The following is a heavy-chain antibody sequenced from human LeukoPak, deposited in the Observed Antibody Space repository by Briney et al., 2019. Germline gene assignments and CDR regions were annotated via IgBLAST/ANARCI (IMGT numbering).Heavy chain of an antibody. CDR1: GGSITRGGYA. V-gene: IGHV4-30-2*01. J-gene: IGHJ4*02. D-gene: IGHD3-22*01. Sequence: TPCLSLACPVSGGSITRGGYAWRWVRQPQLTDLEWIGDTYHSRSTYFNPSLKSRVTISVDRSKNHFSLELSSVTAADRAVYYCARLDYYDTSGPAKWGQGTLVTGSS. CDR3: ARLDYYDTSGPAK. CDR2: TYHSRST.